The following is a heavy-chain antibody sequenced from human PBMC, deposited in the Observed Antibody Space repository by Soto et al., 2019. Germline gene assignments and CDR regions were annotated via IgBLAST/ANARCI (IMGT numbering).Heavy chain of an antibody. CDR2: ISYDGSNK. J-gene: IGHJ4*02. V-gene: IGHV3-30*18. CDR1: GFTFSSYG. Sequence: GGSLRLSCAASGFTFSSYGMHWVRQAPGKGLEWVAVISYDGSNKYYADSVKGRFTISRDNSKNTLYLQMNSLRAEDTAVYYCAKVGYSYGYVSDYGGQGTLVTVSS. D-gene: IGHD5-18*01. CDR3: AKVGYSYGYVSDY.